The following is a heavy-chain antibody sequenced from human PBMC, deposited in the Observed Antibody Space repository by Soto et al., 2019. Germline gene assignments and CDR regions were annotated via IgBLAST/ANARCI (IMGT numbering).Heavy chain of an antibody. CDR2: VIPIFDTA. CDR3: ARNGTLTGYSYGMDV. Sequence: SVKVSCKAAGGTFSDFTINWVRQAPGQRLEWMGGVIPIFDTANYAENFQGRVTITADESTSTSFMEVSSLRSEDTAVYYCARNGTLTGYSYGMDVWGQGTMVTVSS. J-gene: IGHJ6*02. D-gene: IGHD1-1*01. CDR1: GGTFSDFT. V-gene: IGHV1-69*13.